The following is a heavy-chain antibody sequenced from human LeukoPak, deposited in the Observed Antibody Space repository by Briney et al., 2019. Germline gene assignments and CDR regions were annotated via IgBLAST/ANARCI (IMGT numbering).Heavy chain of an antibody. J-gene: IGHJ6*03. D-gene: IGHD2-2*02. CDR2: IYTSGST. V-gene: IGHV4-4*07. CDR3: ARDLLDCSSTSCYSHYYYMDV. CDR1: GGSISSYY. Sequence: SETLSLTCTVSGGSISSYYWSWIRQPAGKGLEWIGRIYTSGSTNYNPSLKSRVTMSVDTSKNQFSLKLSSVTAADTAVYYCARDLLDCSSTSCYSHYYYMDVWGKGTTVTVSS.